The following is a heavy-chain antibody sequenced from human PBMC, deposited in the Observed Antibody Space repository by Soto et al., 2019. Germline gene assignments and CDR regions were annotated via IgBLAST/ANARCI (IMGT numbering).Heavy chain of an antibody. J-gene: IGHJ4*02. Sequence: ASVKVSCKASCYTFTSYGIIWLRQSPGQGLEWMGWISAYNGNTNYAQKLQGRVTMTTATSTSTAYMELRSLRSDDTAVYYCARDLGYYGSGSPVGFDYWGQGTLVTVSS. CDR1: CYTFTSYG. CDR3: ARDLGYYGSGSPVGFDY. V-gene: IGHV1-18*01. CDR2: ISAYNGNT. D-gene: IGHD3-10*01.